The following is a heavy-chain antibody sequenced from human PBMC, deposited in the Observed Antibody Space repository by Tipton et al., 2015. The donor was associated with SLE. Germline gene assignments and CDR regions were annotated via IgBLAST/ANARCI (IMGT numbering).Heavy chain of an antibody. CDR2: IYYSGST. Sequence: TLSLTCTVSGGSISSYYWSWIRQPPGKGLEWIGYIYYSGSTNYNPSLKSRVTISVDTSKNQFSLKLSSVTAADTAVYYCARGRGYSNDFWSGDAFDIWGQGTMVTVSS. CDR1: GGSISSYY. D-gene: IGHD3-3*01. V-gene: IGHV4-59*01. J-gene: IGHJ3*02. CDR3: ARGRGYSNDFWSGDAFDI.